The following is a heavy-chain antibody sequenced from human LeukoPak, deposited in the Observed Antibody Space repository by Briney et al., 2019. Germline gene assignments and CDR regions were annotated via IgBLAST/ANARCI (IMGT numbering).Heavy chain of an antibody. V-gene: IGHV3-7*01. Sequence: GSLRLSCAASGFTFSSYWMSWVRQAPGKGLEWVANIKQDGSEKYYVDSVKGRFIISRDNAKNSLYLQMNSLRAEDTAVYYCARTPRSGWDYYYGMDVRGQGTTVTVSS. D-gene: IGHD6-19*01. CDR3: ARTPRSGWDYYYGMDV. J-gene: IGHJ6*02. CDR1: GFTFSSYW. CDR2: IKQDGSEK.